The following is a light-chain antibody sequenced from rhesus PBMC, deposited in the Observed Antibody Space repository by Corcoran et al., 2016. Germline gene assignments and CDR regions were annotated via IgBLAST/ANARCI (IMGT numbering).Light chain of an antibody. V-gene: IGKV1-33*02. J-gene: IGKJ2*01. CDR1: QGISKW. CDR3: QQHNSNPYS. CDR2: AAS. Sequence: DIQMTQSPSSLSASVGDRVTITCQASQGISKWLAWYKQKPGKPPKLLIYAASSLQSGVPSRFRGSGSGTEFTLTISSLQPEDFATYFCQQHNSNPYSFGQGTKVEIK.